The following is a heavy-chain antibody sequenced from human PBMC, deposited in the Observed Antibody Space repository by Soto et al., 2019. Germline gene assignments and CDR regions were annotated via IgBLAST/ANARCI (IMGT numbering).Heavy chain of an antibody. V-gene: IGHV3-30*03. D-gene: IGHD3-10*01. CDR3: ARGRGEDGYYSVLDY. J-gene: IGHJ4*02. CDR1: GFTFSSYG. CDR2: ISYDGSNK. Sequence: GGSLRLSCAASGFTFSSYGMHWVRQAPGKGLEWVAVISYDGSNKYYADSVKGRFTISRDNSKNTLYLQMNSLRAEDTAVYYCARGRGEDGYYSVLDYWGQGNLVTVSS.